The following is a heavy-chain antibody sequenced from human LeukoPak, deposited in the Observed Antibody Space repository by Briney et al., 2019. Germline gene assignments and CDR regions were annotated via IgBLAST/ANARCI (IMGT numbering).Heavy chain of an antibody. V-gene: IGHV4-4*02. CDR1: GASITRSDW. Sequence: NPSETLSLTCTVSGASITRSDWWGWVRRPPGMGLEWIGEISHGGDTNYSPSLKSRATFSIDGSKNQLSLRLTSVTAADTAIYYCAQIWGFWGQGTLVTVSS. CDR2: ISHGGDT. D-gene: IGHD3-16*01. CDR3: AQIWGF. J-gene: IGHJ4*02.